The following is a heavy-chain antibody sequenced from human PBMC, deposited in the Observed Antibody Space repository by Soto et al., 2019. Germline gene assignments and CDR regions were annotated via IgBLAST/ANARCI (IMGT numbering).Heavy chain of an antibody. V-gene: IGHV1-18*01. J-gene: IGHJ4*02. CDR3: ARDTVTPASFDY. D-gene: IGHD4-4*01. Sequence: ASVKVSCKASGYTFTSYDINWVRQATGQGLEWMGWMNPNSGNTNYAQKLQGRVTMTTDTSTSTAYMELRSLRSDDTAVYYCARDTVTPASFDYWGQGTLVTVSS. CDR2: MNPNSGNT. CDR1: GYTFTSYD.